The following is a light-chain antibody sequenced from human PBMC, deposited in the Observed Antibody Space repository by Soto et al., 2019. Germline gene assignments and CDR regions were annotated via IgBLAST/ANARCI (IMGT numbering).Light chain of an antibody. V-gene: IGKV3-15*01. CDR1: HSVSSR. CDR2: GAS. J-gene: IGKJ2*01. CDR3: QQYGSSPS. Sequence: EIVMTQSPATLSVSPGERATLSCRASHSVSSRLAWYQQKPGQAPRLLIYGASTRATGLPARFSGSGSGTEFTLTISSLQSEDFAVYYCQQYGSSPSFGQGTKLEIK.